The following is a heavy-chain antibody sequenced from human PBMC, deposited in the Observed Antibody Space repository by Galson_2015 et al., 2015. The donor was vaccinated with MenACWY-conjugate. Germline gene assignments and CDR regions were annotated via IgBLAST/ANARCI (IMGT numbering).Heavy chain of an antibody. CDR3: ARLGGNYRTTSHFDY. CDR2: INSDGRST. Sequence: SLRLSCAASGFTFSTYWMHWVRQAPGKGLVWIARINSDGRSTSYADSVKGRFTISRDTAKNTLYMQMSSLRAEDTAVYYCARLGGNYRTTSHFDYWGQGTLVTVSS. J-gene: IGHJ4*02. V-gene: IGHV3-74*01. CDR1: GFTFSTYW. D-gene: IGHD1-26*01.